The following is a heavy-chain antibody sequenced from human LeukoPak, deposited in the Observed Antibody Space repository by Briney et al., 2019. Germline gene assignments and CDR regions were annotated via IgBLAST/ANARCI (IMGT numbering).Heavy chain of an antibody. D-gene: IGHD6-13*01. CDR1: GYTFTSYY. J-gene: IGHJ6*03. CDR3: AILSRFGSSWPYYYYYYMDV. CDR2: INPSGGST. V-gene: IGHV1-46*01. Sequence: ASVKVSCKASGYTFTSYYMHWMRQAPGQGLEWMGIINPSGGSTSYAQKFQGRVTMTSDMSTSTVYMELSSLRSEDTAVYYCAILSRFGSSWPYYYYYYMDVWGKGTTVTVSS.